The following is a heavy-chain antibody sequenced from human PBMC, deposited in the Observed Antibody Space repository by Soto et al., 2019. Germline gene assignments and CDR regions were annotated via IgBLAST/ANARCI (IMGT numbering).Heavy chain of an antibody. Sequence: SVKVSCKASGYAFTSYYMHWVRQAPGQGLEWMGIINPSGGSTSYAQTFQGRVTMTRDTSTTPVYIKLSSLRSEDPAVSYCASDVIVMVREVIGDFDHWGQGTLVTVSS. D-gene: IGHD3-10*01. V-gene: IGHV1-46*01. CDR2: INPSGGST. CDR3: ASDVIVMVREVIGDFDH. CDR1: GYAFTSYY. J-gene: IGHJ4*01.